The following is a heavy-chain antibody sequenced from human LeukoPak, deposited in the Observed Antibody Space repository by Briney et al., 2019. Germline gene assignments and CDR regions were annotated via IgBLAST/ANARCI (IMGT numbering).Heavy chain of an antibody. J-gene: IGHJ4*02. CDR1: VFTFSSYG. Sequence: QPGGSLRLSCAASVFTFSSYGMNWVRQAPGKRLEGVSYISSSSDSIYNADSVKGRFTISRDNAENSLYLQMSSLRDEDTAVYYCARAMRSGYDYWGQGNLVTVSS. CDR2: ISSSSDSI. V-gene: IGHV3-48*02. D-gene: IGHD5-12*01. CDR3: ARAMRSGYDY.